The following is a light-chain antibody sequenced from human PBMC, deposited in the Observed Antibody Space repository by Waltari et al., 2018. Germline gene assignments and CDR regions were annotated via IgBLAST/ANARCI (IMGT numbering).Light chain of an antibody. CDR3: QKSGSWT. J-gene: IGKJ1*01. V-gene: IGKV1-39*01. CDR2: AAS. Sequence: DIQLTQSPSSLSSSVGDRVTITCRASQSISSELNWYQQKPGKAPKVLIYAASNLQSGVPSRFSGGGSGPDFTLTISSLQPEDSATYYCQKSGSWTFGQGTKVEIK. CDR1: QSISSE.